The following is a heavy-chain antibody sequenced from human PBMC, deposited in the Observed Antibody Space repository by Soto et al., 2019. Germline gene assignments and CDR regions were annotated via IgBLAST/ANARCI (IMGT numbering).Heavy chain of an antibody. J-gene: IGHJ5*02. CDR1: GGSISRYY. D-gene: IGHD3-22*01. CDR2: IYYSGST. CDR3: AREFHYYDSSGSYFKAWFDP. V-gene: IGHV4-59*01. Sequence: PSEALSLTCTVSGGSISRYYWSWIRQPPGKGLEWIGYIYYSGSTNYNPSLKSRVTISVDTSKNQFSLKLSSVTAADTAVYYCAREFHYYDSSGSYFKAWFDPWGQGTLVTVSS.